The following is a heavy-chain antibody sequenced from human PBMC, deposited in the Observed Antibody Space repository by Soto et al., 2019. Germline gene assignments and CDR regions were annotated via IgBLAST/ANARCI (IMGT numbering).Heavy chain of an antibody. CDR3: AKKRGATGSWFFDI. Sequence: EVQLLESGGGLVQPGGSLTLSCAASGFIFANYAVTWVRQAPGKGLEWVSSISNSGVPYYADSVKGRFTISRDNSKNTLFLQMNSLRVDDTAVFYCAKKRGATGSWFFDIWGRGTLVTVSS. D-gene: IGHD1-26*01. V-gene: IGHV3-23*01. CDR2: ISNSGVP. J-gene: IGHJ2*01. CDR1: GFIFANYA.